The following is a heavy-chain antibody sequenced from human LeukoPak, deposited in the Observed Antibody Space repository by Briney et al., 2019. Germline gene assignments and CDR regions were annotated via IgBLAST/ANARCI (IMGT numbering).Heavy chain of an antibody. V-gene: IGHV3-21*03. CDR3: ARDLTVATICVFDY. CDR1: GFTFSSYS. D-gene: IGHD5-12*01. J-gene: IGHJ4*02. Sequence: GGSLRLSCAASGFTFSSYSMNWVRQAPGKGLEWVSSISSSSSYIYYADSVKGRFTISRDNAKNSLYLQMNSLRAEDTAVDYCARDLTVATICVFDYWGQGTLVTVSS. CDR2: ISSSSSYI.